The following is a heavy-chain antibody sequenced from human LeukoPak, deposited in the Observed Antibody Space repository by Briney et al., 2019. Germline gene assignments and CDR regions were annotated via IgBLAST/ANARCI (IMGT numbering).Heavy chain of an antibody. V-gene: IGHV1-69*04. CDR1: GGTFSSYA. D-gene: IGHD3-22*01. Sequence: SVKVSCKASGGTFSSYAISWVRQAPGQGLEWMGRIIPILGIANYAQKFQGRVTITADKSTSTAYMELSSLRSEDTAVYYCASREVVGSGYYPGYWGQGTLVTVSS. CDR3: ASREVVGSGYYPGY. CDR2: IIPILGIA. J-gene: IGHJ4*02.